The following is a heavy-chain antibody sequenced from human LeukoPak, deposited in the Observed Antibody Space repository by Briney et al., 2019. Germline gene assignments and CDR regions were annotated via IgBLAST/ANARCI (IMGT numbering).Heavy chain of an antibody. D-gene: IGHD6-19*01. J-gene: IGHJ3*02. V-gene: IGHV3-23*01. CDR2: ISGCGGST. Sequence: GGSLRLSCAASGFTFSSYAMSWVRQAPGKGLEWVSAISGCGGSTYYADSVKGRFTISRDNSKNTLYLQMNSLRAEDTAVYYCAKDPRMAVAGYDAFDIWGQGTMVTVSS. CDR1: GFTFSSYA. CDR3: AKDPRMAVAGYDAFDI.